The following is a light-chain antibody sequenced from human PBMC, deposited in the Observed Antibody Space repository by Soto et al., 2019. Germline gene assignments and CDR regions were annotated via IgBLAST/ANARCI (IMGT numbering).Light chain of an antibody. CDR3: QQYYNWRST. V-gene: IGKV3-15*01. CDR1: LTVRNY. J-gene: IGKJ1*01. CDR2: ESS. Sequence: IVMTQSPATLSVSPGERVTLSCRASLTVRNYLAWYQQKPGQAPRLLIYESSTRVAGVPARFSGSGSGTEFTLTISSLQSEDSAVYYCQQYYNWRSTFGPGTKVEV.